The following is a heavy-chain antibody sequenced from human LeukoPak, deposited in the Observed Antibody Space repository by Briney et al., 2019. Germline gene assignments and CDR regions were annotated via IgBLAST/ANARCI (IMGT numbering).Heavy chain of an antibody. V-gene: IGHV3-23*01. CDR1: GFSFSSYA. CDR3: AKRSGYTTGWFFDF. D-gene: IGHD6-19*01. J-gene: IGHJ4*02. Sequence: PGGSLRLSCAASGFSFSSYAMSWVRQAPGKGLEWVSSISGSGDNTYYAESVKGRFTISRDNSMNTLFLQMNSLRAEDTAVFYCAKRSGYTTGWFFDFWGQGTLVTVSS. CDR2: ISGSGDNT.